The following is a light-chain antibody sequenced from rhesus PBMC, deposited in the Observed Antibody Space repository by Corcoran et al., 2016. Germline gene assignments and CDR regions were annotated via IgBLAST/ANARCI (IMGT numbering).Light chain of an antibody. CDR3: QHGYGTPPYS. Sequence: DIQMTQSPSSLSASVGDRVTITCRASENVNNYLNWYQQKPGKAPKLLIYKASTLQSGVPSRFSVSGSGTEYTFTISSLQPEDVATYYCQHGYGTPPYSFGQGTKVEIK. CDR1: ENVNNY. J-gene: IGKJ2*01. CDR2: KAS. V-gene: IGKV1-74*01.